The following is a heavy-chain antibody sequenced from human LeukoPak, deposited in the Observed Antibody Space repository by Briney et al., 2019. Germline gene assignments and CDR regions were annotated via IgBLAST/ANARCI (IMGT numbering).Heavy chain of an antibody. V-gene: IGHV3-49*04. CDR1: GFTFGDYA. CDR2: IRSKAYGGTT. D-gene: IGHD6-13*01. Sequence: PGRSLRLSCTASGFTFGDYAMSWVRQAPGKGLEWVGFIRSKAYGGTTEYAASVKGRFTISRDDSKSIAYLQMNSLKTEDTAVYYCTREGQSSSSWYDYYFDYWGQGTLDTVSS. CDR3: TREGQSSSSWYDYYFDY. J-gene: IGHJ4*02.